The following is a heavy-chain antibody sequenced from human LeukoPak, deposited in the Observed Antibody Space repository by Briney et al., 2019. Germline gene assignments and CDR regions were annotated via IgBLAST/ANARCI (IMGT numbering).Heavy chain of an antibody. CDR2: ISGSGGST. D-gene: IGHD7-27*01. J-gene: IGHJ5*02. V-gene: IGHV3-23*01. Sequence: GGSLRLSCAASGFTFSSYAMSWVRQAPGKGLEWVSAISGSGGSTYYADSVKGRFTISRDNSKNTLYLQMNSLRAEDTAVYYCAKDGFNYWGASNWFDPWGQGTLVAVSS. CDR3: AKDGFNYWGASNWFDP. CDR1: GFTFSSYA.